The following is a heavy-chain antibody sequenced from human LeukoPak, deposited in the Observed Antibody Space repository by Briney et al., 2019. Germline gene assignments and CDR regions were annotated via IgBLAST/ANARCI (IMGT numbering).Heavy chain of an antibody. D-gene: IGHD3-22*01. V-gene: IGHV4-34*10. Sequence: PSETLSLTCAVSGGSLSGYYWGWIRQPPGKGLEWIGHVHSSGNTYYNPSLKSRVTLSLDTSNNQFFLKLNSVTAADTAVYYCAKSFITMIRFDPWGQGTPVTVSS. CDR2: VHSSGNT. J-gene: IGHJ5*02. CDR3: AKSFITMIRFDP. CDR1: GGSLSGYY.